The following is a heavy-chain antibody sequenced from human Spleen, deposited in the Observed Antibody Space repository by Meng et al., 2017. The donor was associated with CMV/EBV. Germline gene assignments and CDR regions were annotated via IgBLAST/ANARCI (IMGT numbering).Heavy chain of an antibody. V-gene: IGHV4-61*02. CDR1: GGSISSGSYY. J-gene: IGHJ4*02. Sequence: LQASGQGLVKPSQTLSLPCTVSGGSISSGSYYWSWIRQPAGKGLEWIGRIYTSGSTNYNPSLKSRVTISVDTSKNQFSLKLSSVTAADTAVYYRARGRTTVTLFDYWGQGTLVTVSS. D-gene: IGHD4-17*01. CDR3: ARGRTTVTLFDY. CDR2: IYTSGST.